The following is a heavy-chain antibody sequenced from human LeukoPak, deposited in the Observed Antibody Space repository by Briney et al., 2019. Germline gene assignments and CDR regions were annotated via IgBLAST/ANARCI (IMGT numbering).Heavy chain of an antibody. CDR3: ARDDASSSFTY. J-gene: IGHJ4*02. CDR2: IKPDGSQR. V-gene: IGHV3-7*01. CDR1: GFRFRDYW. D-gene: IGHD3-16*01. Sequence: GGSLRLSCAASGFRFRDYWMDWLRQAPGMGLEWVASIKPDGSQRDYVDSVKGRFTISRDNAQNSLYLQMNSLRVEDTADYYCARDDASSSFTYWGQGALVTVSS.